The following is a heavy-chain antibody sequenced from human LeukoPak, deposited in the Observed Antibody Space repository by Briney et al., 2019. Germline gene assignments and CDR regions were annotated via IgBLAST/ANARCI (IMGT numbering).Heavy chain of an antibody. V-gene: IGHV4-4*02. Sequence: SETLSLTCAVSGGSISSSNWWSWVRQPPGKGLEWIGEIYHSGSTNYNPSLKSRVTISVDKSKNQFSLHLNSVTPEDTAVYYCARRLTQYDCFDPWGQGILVTVSS. CDR1: GGSISSSNW. CDR3: ARRLTQYDCFDP. CDR2: IYHSGST. D-gene: IGHD2-2*01. J-gene: IGHJ5*02.